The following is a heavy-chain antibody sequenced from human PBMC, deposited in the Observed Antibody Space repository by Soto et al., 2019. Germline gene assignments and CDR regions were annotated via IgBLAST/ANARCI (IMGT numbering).Heavy chain of an antibody. V-gene: IGHV4-59*01. CDR1: GGSISSYY. CDR2: IYYSGST. Sequence: SETLSLTCSVSGGSISSYYCSWIRRPPGKGLEWIGYIYYSGSTNYNPSLKSRVTISVDTSKNQFSLKLSSVTAADTAVYYCARVFVRGYYGMDVWGQGTTVTVSS. CDR3: ARVFVRGYYGMDV. D-gene: IGHD2-15*01. J-gene: IGHJ6*02.